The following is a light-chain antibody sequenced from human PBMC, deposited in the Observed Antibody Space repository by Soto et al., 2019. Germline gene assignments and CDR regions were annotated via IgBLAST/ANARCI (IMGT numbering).Light chain of an antibody. CDR2: KAS. V-gene: IGKV1-5*03. CDR1: QSISTW. Sequence: DIQLTQYPSTLSASVGDRVTITCRASQSISTWLAWYQQKSGKAPKLLIYKASSLESGVPSRFSGSGSGTEFTLTISSLQPDDFATYYCQQYDSYSWTFGQGTKVEIK. J-gene: IGKJ1*01. CDR3: QQYDSYSWT.